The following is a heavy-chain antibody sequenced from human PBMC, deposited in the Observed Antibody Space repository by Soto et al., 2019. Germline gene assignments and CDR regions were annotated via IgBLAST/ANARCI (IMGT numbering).Heavy chain of an antibody. CDR1: GFTFSSYV. J-gene: IGHJ4*02. CDR3: AKGGQWLDHYFDS. V-gene: IGHV3-23*01. CDR2: ISGSGGGGT. Sequence: GGSLRLSCAASGFTFSSYVMSWVRQAPGKGLEWVSTISGSGGGGTYHADSVKGRFTISRDNSKNTVFLQMNSLRAEDTAVYYCAKGGQWLDHYFDSWGQGTLVTVSS. D-gene: IGHD6-19*01.